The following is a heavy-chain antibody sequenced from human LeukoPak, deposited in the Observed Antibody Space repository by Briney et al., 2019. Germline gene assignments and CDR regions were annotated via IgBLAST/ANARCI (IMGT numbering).Heavy chain of an antibody. V-gene: IGHV5-51*01. D-gene: IGHD6-6*01. CDR2: IYPGDSDT. Sequence: GGSLKISFKGSGSRFTSYWIGWVRPMPGKGLEWMGIIYPGDSDTRYSPSFQGQVTISADKSISTAYLQWSSLKASDTAMYYCARLSSSSPPDYWGQGTLVTVSS. J-gene: IGHJ4*02. CDR1: GSRFTSYW. CDR3: ARLSSSSPPDY.